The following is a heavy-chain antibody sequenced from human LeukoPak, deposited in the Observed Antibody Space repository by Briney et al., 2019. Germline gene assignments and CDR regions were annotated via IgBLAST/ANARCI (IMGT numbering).Heavy chain of an antibody. CDR2: MYYSGSS. J-gene: IGHJ4*02. Sequence: SETLSLTCTVSGGSISSSYWSWIRQPPGKGLEWIGYMYYSGSSKYNPYLKSRATISRDTSKNQFSLKLTSVTVADTAVYFCAREGEAAAGAFDNWGQGTLVTVSA. V-gene: IGHV4-59*01. CDR3: AREGEAAAGAFDN. CDR1: GGSISSSY. D-gene: IGHD6-13*01.